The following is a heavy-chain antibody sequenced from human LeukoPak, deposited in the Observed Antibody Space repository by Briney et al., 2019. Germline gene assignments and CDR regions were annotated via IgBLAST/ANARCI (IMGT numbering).Heavy chain of an antibody. CDR3: ARSAGSGSYPFDY. J-gene: IGHJ4*02. CDR2: SSTTI. V-gene: IGHV3-48*02. Sequence: SSTTIYYADSVKGRFTVSRDNAKNSLYLQMNSLRDEDTAVYYCARSAGSGSYPFDYWGQGTQVTVSS. D-gene: IGHD1-26*01.